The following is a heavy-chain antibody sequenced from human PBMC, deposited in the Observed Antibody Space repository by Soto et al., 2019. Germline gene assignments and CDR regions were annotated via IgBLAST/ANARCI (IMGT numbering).Heavy chain of an antibody. CDR1: GLTFSSHA. J-gene: IGHJ5*02. CDR3: AKDKSSSFPAAFDP. Sequence: GGSLRLSCAAPGLTFSSHAMSWVRQAPGKGLEWVSAISGSGGSTYYADSVKGRFTISRDNSKNTLYLQMNSLRAEDTAVYYCAKDKSSSFPAAFDPWGQGTLVTVSS. D-gene: IGHD6-6*01. CDR2: ISGSGGST. V-gene: IGHV3-23*01.